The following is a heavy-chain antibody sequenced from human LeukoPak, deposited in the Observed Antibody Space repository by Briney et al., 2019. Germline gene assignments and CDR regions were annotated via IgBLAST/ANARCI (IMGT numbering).Heavy chain of an antibody. Sequence: PSETLCLTCTVSGGSISSYYWSRIRQPPGKGLEWIAYISDIGSINYNPSLKSRVTISLDTSKNQFSLKLSSVTAADTAVYYCAGHHPRNTVDFWGQGTLATVSS. V-gene: IGHV4-59*08. CDR1: GGSISSYY. CDR2: ISDIGSI. CDR3: AGHHPRNTVDF. J-gene: IGHJ4*02. D-gene: IGHD2/OR15-2a*01.